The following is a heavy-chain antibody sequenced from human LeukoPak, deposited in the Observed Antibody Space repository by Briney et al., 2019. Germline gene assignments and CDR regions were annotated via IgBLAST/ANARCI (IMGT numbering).Heavy chain of an antibody. Sequence: GGSLRLSCAASGFIFDDYAMRWVRQAPGKGLEWVSGISWNTGSIGYADSVKGRFTISRDNAKNSLYLQMNSLRAEDMALYYCAKDSSGYYRLGGFDYWGQGTLVTVSS. J-gene: IGHJ4*02. CDR1: GFIFDDYA. D-gene: IGHD3-22*01. CDR3: AKDSSGYYRLGGFDY. V-gene: IGHV3-9*03. CDR2: ISWNTGSI.